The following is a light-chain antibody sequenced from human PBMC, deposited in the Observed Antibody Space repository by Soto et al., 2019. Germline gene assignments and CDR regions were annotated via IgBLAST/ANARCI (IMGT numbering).Light chain of an antibody. CDR2: SES. Sequence: DIQMTQSPSSLSTSIGDRVTITGRASQRINIYLNWYRQKPGKAPELLIYSESNLQSGVPSRFSGSGSGTDFTLTISGLQSEDFATYYCQQSFSTPTFGQGTRLEIK. J-gene: IGKJ5*01. CDR1: QRINIY. CDR3: QQSFSTPT. V-gene: IGKV1-39*01.